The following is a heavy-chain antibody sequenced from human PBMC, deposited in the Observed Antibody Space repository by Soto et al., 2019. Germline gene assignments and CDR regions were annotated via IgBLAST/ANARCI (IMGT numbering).Heavy chain of an antibody. CDR2: INSDGSRT. Sequence: GGSLRLSCAASGFTFSSYWMHWVRQAPGKKQARDSRINSDGSRTRYADSEKEKFTITRHNDKNTLYLQINSLRAEYMSLYYCVRTSLVVAAATREDYWGQGILVTVSS. D-gene: IGHD2-15*01. V-gene: IGHV3-74*01. CDR1: GFTFSSYW. J-gene: IGHJ4*02. CDR3: VRTSLVVAAATREDY.